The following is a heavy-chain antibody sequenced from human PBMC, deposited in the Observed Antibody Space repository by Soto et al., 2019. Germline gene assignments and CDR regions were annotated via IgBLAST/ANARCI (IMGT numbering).Heavy chain of an antibody. V-gene: IGHV1-18*01. CDR2: ISASNGNT. CDR1: GYTFTSYG. Sequence: GASVKVSCKASGYTFTSYGFSWVRQAPGQGLEWMGWISASNGNTNYAQKFQGRVTMTRDTSISTAYMELSRLRSDDTAVYYCARVDTAMVMFDYWGQGTLVTVSS. J-gene: IGHJ4*02. D-gene: IGHD5-18*01. CDR3: ARVDTAMVMFDY.